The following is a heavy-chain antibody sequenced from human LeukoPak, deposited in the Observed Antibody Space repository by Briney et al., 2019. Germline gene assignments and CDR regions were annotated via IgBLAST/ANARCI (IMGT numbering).Heavy chain of an antibody. CDR2: ISSSSSYS. CDR1: GFTFSSYS. J-gene: IGHJ4*02. D-gene: IGHD6-6*01. CDR3: VRDFPGSSSVDY. V-gene: IGHV3-21*01. Sequence: GGSLRLSCAASGFTFSSYSMNWVRQAPGKGLEWVSSISSSSSYSYYADSAKGRFTISRDSTKNSLYLQMNSLRAEDTAVYYCVRDFPGSSSVDYWGQGTLVTVSS.